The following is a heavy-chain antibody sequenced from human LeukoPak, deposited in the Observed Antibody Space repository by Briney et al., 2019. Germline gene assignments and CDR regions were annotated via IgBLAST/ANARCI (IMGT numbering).Heavy chain of an antibody. J-gene: IGHJ4*02. CDR2: IRYDGSNK. CDR3: AKEHCSGRSCYSHIDY. V-gene: IGHV3-30*02. CDR1: GFTFSYYG. Sequence: GGSLRLSCAASGFTFSYYGMHWVRQAPGKWLEWVALIRYDGSNKYYVDSVKGRFTISRDNSKNTLYLQMNSLRTEDTAVYYCAKEHCSGRSCYSHIDYWGQGTLVTVSS. D-gene: IGHD2-15*01.